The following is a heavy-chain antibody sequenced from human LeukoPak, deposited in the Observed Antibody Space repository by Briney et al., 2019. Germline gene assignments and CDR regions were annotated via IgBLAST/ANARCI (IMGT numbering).Heavy chain of an antibody. J-gene: IGHJ4*02. CDR3: ARGGGIAVAGLTFPFDY. D-gene: IGHD6-19*01. Sequence: GGSLRLSCAASGFTFSSYAMSWVRQAPGKGLEWVSAISGSGGSTYYADSVKGRFTISRDNSKNTLYLQMNSLRAEDTAVYYCARGGGIAVAGLTFPFDYWGQGTLVTVSS. CDR1: GFTFSSYA. V-gene: IGHV3-23*01. CDR2: ISGSGGST.